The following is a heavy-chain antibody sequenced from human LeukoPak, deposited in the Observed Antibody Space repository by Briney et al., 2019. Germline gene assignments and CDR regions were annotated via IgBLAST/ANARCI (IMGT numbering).Heavy chain of an antibody. D-gene: IGHD6-13*01. CDR2: IQYDVSSE. Sequence: GGSLRLSCAASGFTFSSYGMHWVRQASGKGLEWVAFIQYDVSSEYYADSVKGRFTVSRDNSKNTLYLQMNSLRAEDTAVYYCAREYSGRCIHAFHSWGQGTMVTVSS. J-gene: IGHJ3*02. CDR1: GFTFSSYG. CDR3: AREYSGRCIHAFHS. V-gene: IGHV3-30*02.